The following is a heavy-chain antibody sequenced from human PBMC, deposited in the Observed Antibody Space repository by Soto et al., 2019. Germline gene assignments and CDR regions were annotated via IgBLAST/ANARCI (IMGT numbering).Heavy chain of an antibody. CDR2: IWYDGSNK. D-gene: IGHD2-15*01. CDR1: GFTFSSYG. V-gene: IGHV3-33*01. CDR3: ARDRGYCSGGSCYEFDY. J-gene: IGHJ4*02. Sequence: GGSLRLSCAASGFTFSSYGMHWVRQAPGKGLEWVAVIWYDGSNKYYADSVKGRFTISRDNSKNTLYLQMNSLRAEDTAVYYCARDRGYCSGGSCYEFDYWGQGTLVTVSS.